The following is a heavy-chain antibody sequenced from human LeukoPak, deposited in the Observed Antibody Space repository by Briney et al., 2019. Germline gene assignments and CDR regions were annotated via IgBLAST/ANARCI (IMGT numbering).Heavy chain of an antibody. J-gene: IGHJ4*02. V-gene: IGHV3-30*03. D-gene: IGHD1-26*01. CDR1: GFTFSNYG. Sequence: PGGSLRLSCAASGFTFSNYGMHWVRQAPGKGLEWVAVISYDGSNKYYADSVKGRFTISRDNSKNTLYLQMNSLRAEDTAVYYCARSIVGATEFDYWGQGALVTVSS. CDR3: ARSIVGATEFDY. CDR2: ISYDGSNK.